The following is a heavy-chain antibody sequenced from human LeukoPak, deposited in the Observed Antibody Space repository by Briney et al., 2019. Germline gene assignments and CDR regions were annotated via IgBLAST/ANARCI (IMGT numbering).Heavy chain of an antibody. CDR3: ARGHHIAAAGTDYYYGMDV. Sequence: SETLSLTCTVSGYSISSGYYWGWIRQPPGKGLEWIGSIYHSGSTYYNPSLKSRVTISVDTSKNQFSLKLSSVTAADTAVYYCARGHHIAAAGTDYYYGMDVWGQGTTVTVSS. J-gene: IGHJ6*02. CDR1: GYSISSGYY. CDR2: IYHSGST. V-gene: IGHV4-38-2*02. D-gene: IGHD6-13*01.